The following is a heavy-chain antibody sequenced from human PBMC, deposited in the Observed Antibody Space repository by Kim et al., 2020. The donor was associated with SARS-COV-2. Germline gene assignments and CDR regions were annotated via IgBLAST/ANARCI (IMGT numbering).Heavy chain of an antibody. J-gene: IGHJ3*02. Sequence: SETLSLTCTVSGGSISSGGYYWSWIRQHPGKGLEWIGYIYYSGSTYYNPSLKSRVTISVDTSKNQFSLKLSSVTAADTAVYYCARGRGGTMIVVVIGAFDTWGHRALCTVSS. D-gene: IGHD3-22*01. CDR2: IYYSGST. CDR3: ARGRGGTMIVVVIGAFDT. CDR1: GGSISSGGYY. V-gene: IGHV4-31*03.